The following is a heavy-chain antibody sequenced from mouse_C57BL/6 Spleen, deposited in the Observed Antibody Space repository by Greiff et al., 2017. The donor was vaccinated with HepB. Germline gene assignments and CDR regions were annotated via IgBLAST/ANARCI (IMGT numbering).Heavy chain of an antibody. CDR3: ARWCNYWYFDV. D-gene: IGHD1-1*02. CDR2: IYPGDGDT. Sequence: VHLQQSGPELVKPGASVKISCKASGYAFSSSWMNWVKQRPGKGLEWIGRIYPGDGDTNYNGKFKGKATLTADKSSSTAYMQLSSLTSEDSAVYFCARWCNYWYFDVWGTGTTVTVSS. J-gene: IGHJ1*03. CDR1: GYAFSSSW. V-gene: IGHV1-82*01.